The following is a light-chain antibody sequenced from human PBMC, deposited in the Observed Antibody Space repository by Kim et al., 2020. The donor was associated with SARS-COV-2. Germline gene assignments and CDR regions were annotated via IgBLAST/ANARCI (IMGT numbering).Light chain of an antibody. CDR1: SSNIGSNS. CDR2: SNS. CDR3: AAWDDGLNGLV. J-gene: IGLJ2*01. V-gene: IGLV1-44*01. Sequence: QGVTISCSGTSSNIGSNSVHWYRQLPQTAPKLLIYSNSHRPSGVPDRLSGSKSGASASLAISGLQFEDESIYHCAAWDDGLNGLVFGGGTKVTVL.